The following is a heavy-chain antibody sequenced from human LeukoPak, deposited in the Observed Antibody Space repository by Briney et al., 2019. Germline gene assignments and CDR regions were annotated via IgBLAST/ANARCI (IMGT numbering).Heavy chain of an antibody. CDR2: ISYDGSNK. J-gene: IGHJ4*02. Sequence: GRSLRLSCAASGFTFSSYAMHWVRQAPGKGLEWVAVISYDGSNKYYADSVKGRFTISRDNSKNTLYLQMNSLRAEDTAVYYCARYFMYDSSGPNDDYWGQGTLVTVSS. CDR1: GFTFSSYA. CDR3: ARYFMYDSSGPNDDY. V-gene: IGHV3-30*04. D-gene: IGHD3-22*01.